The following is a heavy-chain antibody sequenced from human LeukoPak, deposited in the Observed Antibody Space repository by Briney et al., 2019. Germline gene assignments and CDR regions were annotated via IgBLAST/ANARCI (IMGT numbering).Heavy chain of an antibody. CDR3: ARHGDFDWLSGAFDI. J-gene: IGHJ3*02. D-gene: IGHD3-9*01. CDR1: GGSISSYY. Sequence: PSETLSLTCTVSGGSISSYYWSWIRQPPGKGLEWIGYIYYSGSTNYNPSLKSRVTISVDTSKNQFSLKLSSVTAADTAVYYCARHGDFDWLSGAFDIWGQGTMVTVSS. V-gene: IGHV4-59*08. CDR2: IYYSGST.